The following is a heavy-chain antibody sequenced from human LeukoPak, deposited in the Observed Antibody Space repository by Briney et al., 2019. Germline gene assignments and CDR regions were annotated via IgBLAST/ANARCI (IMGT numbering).Heavy chain of an antibody. J-gene: IGHJ4*02. V-gene: IGHV3-11*03. D-gene: IGHD1-26*01. CDR3: AHTPGGVGVTF. CDR1: GFTFSDYY. CDR2: ISGSSYT. Sequence: GGSLRLSCAASGFTFSDYYMTWIRQAPGKGLEWLSYISGSSYTKYADSVQGRFTISRDNGRESVYLQMNSLRGEDTAVYYCAHTPGGVGVTFWGQGTLVTVSS.